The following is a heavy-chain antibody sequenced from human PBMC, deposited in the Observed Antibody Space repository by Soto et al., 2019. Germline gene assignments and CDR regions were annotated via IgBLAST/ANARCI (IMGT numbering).Heavy chain of an antibody. D-gene: IGHD6-19*01. CDR3: ASAVAVAADFDY. V-gene: IGHV1-3*05. CDR1: GYTFTGYA. CDR2: INAGNGNT. J-gene: IGHJ4*02. Sequence: QVQVVQSGAEEKKPGASVKVSCTASGYTFTGYAMHWVRQAPGQRLEWMGWINAGNGNTKYSQKFQGRVTLTRDTSASTAYMELSSLRSEDTAVYYCASAVAVAADFDYWGQGTLVTVSS.